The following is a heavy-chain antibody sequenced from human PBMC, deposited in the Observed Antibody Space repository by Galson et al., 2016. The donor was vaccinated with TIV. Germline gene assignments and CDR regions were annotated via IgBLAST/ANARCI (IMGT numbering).Heavy chain of an antibody. Sequence: SLRLSCAASGFTFSSYDMFWVRQAPGKGLEWVAFVAYDGSDKNYADSVKGRFTISRDKSKNTLYPQMSSLRAEDTAVYYCARGRGYCSTTSCYMDYWGQGTLVTVSS. V-gene: IGHV3-30*04. CDR2: VAYDGSDK. CDR1: GFTFSSYD. CDR3: ARGRGYCSTTSCYMDY. J-gene: IGHJ4*02. D-gene: IGHD2-2*02.